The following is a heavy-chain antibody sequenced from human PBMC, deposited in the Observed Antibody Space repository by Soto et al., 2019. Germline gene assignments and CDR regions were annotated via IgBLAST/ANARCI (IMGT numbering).Heavy chain of an antibody. CDR2: ISWDGGIT. CDR1: GFIFEDYT. D-gene: IGHD3-9*01. CDR3: ARDSYDILTGQKRYFDF. V-gene: IGHV3-43*01. J-gene: IGHJ4*02. Sequence: GWSLRLSCAASGFIFEDYTMHWVRQGPGKGPEWISLISWDGGITDYSDSVKGRFISSRDNSKNSLYLQMNSLTSEDAALYFCARDSYDILTGQKRYFDFWGQGTLVTGSS.